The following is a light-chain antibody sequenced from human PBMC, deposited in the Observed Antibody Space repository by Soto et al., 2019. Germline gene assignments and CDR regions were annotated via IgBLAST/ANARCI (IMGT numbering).Light chain of an antibody. Sequence: DIQMTQSPSSLSASVGDRVTITCRASQSISSYLNWYQQKPGKAPKLLIYAASSLQRGVPSRFSGSGSGTDFTLTISSLQPEDFATYYCQQSYSTPLTFGPGTKVDIK. V-gene: IGKV1-39*01. CDR2: AAS. CDR3: QQSYSTPLT. J-gene: IGKJ3*01. CDR1: QSISSY.